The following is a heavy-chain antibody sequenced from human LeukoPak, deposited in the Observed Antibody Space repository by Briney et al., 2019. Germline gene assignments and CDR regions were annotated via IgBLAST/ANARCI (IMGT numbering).Heavy chain of an antibody. CDR1: GGSFSGCY. Sequence: PSETLSLTCAVYGGSFSGCYWSWIRQPPGKGLEWIGEINHSGSTNYNPSLKSRVTISVDTSKNQFSLKLSSVTAADTAVYYCARGRAGYCRGGSCFRFDYWGQGTLVTVSS. CDR2: INHSGST. D-gene: IGHD2-15*01. V-gene: IGHV4-34*01. J-gene: IGHJ4*02. CDR3: ARGRAGYCRGGSCFRFDY.